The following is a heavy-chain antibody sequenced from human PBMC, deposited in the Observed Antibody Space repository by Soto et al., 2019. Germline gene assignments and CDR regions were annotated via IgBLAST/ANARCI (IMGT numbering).Heavy chain of an antibody. J-gene: IGHJ4*02. D-gene: IGHD4-17*01. CDR2: MQPSTGRT. CDR1: GYSFTSLD. Sequence: ASVKVSCKASGYSFTSLDINWVRQTAGQGLEWMGWMQPSTGRTGYAQKFQGRVTMTRDTSINTAHMELTTLTSDDTAFYYCARGVGARVDYWGQGTLVTVSS. V-gene: IGHV1-8*01. CDR3: ARGVGARVDY.